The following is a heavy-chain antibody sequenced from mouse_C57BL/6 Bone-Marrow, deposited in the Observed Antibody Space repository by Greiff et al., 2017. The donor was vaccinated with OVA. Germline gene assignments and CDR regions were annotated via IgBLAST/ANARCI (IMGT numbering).Heavy chain of an antibody. CDR3: ARNYGISYLFAY. Sequence: EVQLQESGPELVKPGASVKMSCKASGYTFTDYNMHWVKQSHGKSLEWIGYINPNNGGTSYNQKFKGKATLTVNKSSSTAYMELRSLTSEESAVYYCARNYGISYLFAYWGQGTLVTVSA. J-gene: IGHJ3*01. V-gene: IGHV1-22*01. D-gene: IGHD1-1*01. CDR1: GYTFTDYN. CDR2: INPNNGGT.